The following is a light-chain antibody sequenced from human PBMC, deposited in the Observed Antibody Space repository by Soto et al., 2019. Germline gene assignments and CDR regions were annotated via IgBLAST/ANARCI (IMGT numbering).Light chain of an antibody. CDR1: QTLDSDF. CDR3: QQYFTSPIT. Sequence: EIVWTQSPGTLSLSPGVRATLSCMVSQTLDSDFLVWYQHKPGQAPRLLISGASNRASGIPARFSAWGSGTDFTLTISRVDPADFAFYYCQQYFTSPITFGQGTRLEIK. CDR2: GAS. V-gene: IGKV3-20*01. J-gene: IGKJ5*01.